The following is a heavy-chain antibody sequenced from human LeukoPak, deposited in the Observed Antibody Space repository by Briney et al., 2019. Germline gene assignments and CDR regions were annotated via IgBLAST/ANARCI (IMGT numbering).Heavy chain of an antibody. CDR2: ISGSGGST. D-gene: IGHD6-19*01. CDR3: AKQSSGWFDY. CDR1: GFTFNNYA. J-gene: IGHJ4*02. V-gene: IGHV3-23*01. Sequence: GESLRLSCAASGFTFNNYAMSWVRQAPGKGLEWVSAISGSGGSTYYADSVKGRFTISRDSSKNTLYLQMNSLRAEDTAVYYCAKQSSGWFDYWGQGTLVTVSS.